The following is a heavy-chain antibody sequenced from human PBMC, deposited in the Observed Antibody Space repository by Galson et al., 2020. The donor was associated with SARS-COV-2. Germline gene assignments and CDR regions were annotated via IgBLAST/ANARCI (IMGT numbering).Heavy chain of an antibody. CDR1: GYTLADYY. D-gene: IGHD6-19*01. V-gene: IGHV1-2*02. CDR3: ARDRGGSGWDVDY. Sequence: ASVKVSCKASGYTLADYYMHWVRQAPGQGLEWMGWINPNSGATNYAQKFQGRVTMTRDTSINTAHMELTRLTFDDTAVYYCARDRGGSGWDVDYWGQGSLVTVSS. J-gene: IGHJ4*02. CDR2: INPNSGAT.